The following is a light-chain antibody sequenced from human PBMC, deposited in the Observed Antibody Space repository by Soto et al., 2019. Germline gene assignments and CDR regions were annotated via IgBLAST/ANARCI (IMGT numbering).Light chain of an antibody. CDR2: NND. CDR1: SSNIGSNT. J-gene: IGLJ2*01. CDR3: AGWDDSLNGLV. Sequence: QSVLTQPPSASGTPGQRVTISCSGSSSNIGSNTVHWYQHLPGTAPKLLIYNNDQRPSGVPDRFSGSQSGTSASLAISGLQSEDEADYYCAGWDDSLNGLVFGGGTKLTVL. V-gene: IGLV1-44*01.